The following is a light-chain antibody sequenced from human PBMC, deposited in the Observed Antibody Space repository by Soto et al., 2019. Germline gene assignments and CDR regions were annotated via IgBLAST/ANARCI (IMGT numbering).Light chain of an antibody. CDR1: QTVSYSSNKKSY. V-gene: IGKV4-1*01. CDR3: QQFHTNPWT. Sequence: DIVMTQSPDSLAVSLGERATINCKSSQTVSYSSNKKSYLAWYQLKPGQPPKLLIYWASIRESGVPDRFSGSGSGREFTLTISSLQAKDVAVYYCQQFHTNPWTFGQGTKLEIK. CDR2: WAS. J-gene: IGKJ2*02.